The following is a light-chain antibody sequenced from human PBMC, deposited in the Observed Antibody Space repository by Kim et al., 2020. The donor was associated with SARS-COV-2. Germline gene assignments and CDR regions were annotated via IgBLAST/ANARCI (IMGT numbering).Light chain of an antibody. CDR3: QQYYSHPPT. Sequence: AIRITQSPSSLSASTGDRVTITCRASQGISSYLAWYQQKPGKAPKLLIYAASTLQSGVPSRFSGSGSGTDFTLTISCLQSEDFATYYCQQYYSHPPTFGQGTKVDIK. V-gene: IGKV1-8*01. CDR1: QGISSY. CDR2: AAS. J-gene: IGKJ1*01.